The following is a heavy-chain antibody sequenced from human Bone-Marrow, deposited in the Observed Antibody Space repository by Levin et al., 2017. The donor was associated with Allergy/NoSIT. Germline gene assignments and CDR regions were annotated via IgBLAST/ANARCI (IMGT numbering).Heavy chain of an antibody. Sequence: ASVKVSCKASGYTFTIYGISWVRQAPGQGLEWMGWISAYNGDTKYAHNLQGRVTMTTDTSSTTAYMELRSLRSDDTAVYYCARGHYAGPARDYYAMDGWGQGTTVTVSS. CDR3: ARGHYAGPARDYYAMDG. CDR2: ISAYNGDT. CDR1: GYTFTIYG. J-gene: IGHJ6*02. V-gene: IGHV1-18*01. D-gene: IGHD3-16*01.